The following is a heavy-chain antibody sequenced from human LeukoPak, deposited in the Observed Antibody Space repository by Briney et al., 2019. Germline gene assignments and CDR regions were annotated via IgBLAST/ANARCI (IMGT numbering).Heavy chain of an antibody. V-gene: IGHV3-15*05. J-gene: IGHJ4*02. Sequence: GGSLRLSCAASGFTFSNAWMSWVRQAPGKGLEWVGRIKSKTDGGTTNYAAPVEGRFTISRDDSKNTLILQMNSLKTEDTAVYYCTTGQNQGAAVAGTAGFDYWGQGNLSPSPQ. CDR2: IKSKTDGGTT. D-gene: IGHD6-19*01. CDR3: TTGQNQGAAVAGTAGFDY. CDR1: GFTFSNAW.